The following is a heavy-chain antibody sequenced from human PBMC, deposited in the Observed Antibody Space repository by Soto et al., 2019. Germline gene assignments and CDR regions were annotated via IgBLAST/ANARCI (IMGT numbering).Heavy chain of an antibody. V-gene: IGHV1-46*01. J-gene: IGHJ4*02. Sequence: ASVKVSCKASGYTFTNYYVHWVRQAPGQGPEWMGVINPSGGSTRDAQNFQGRVTMTRDTSTSTVHMELSSLRSEDTAVYYCARGAVVVTAIPAPSEYYFDYWGQGTLVTVSS. CDR3: ARGAVVVTAIPAPSEYYFDY. CDR1: GYTFTNYY. CDR2: INPSGGST. D-gene: IGHD2-21*02.